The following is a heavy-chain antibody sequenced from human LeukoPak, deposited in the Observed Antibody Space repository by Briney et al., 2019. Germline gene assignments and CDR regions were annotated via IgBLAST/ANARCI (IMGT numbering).Heavy chain of an antibody. CDR1: GGSFSGYY. Sequence: SETLSLTCAVYGGSFSGYYWSWIRQPPGEGLEWVGEINHSGSTNYNPSLKSRVTISVDTSKNHFSLKLSSVTAADTAVYYCARAPPIVLMVYAPRRSGMDVWGQGTTVTVSS. V-gene: IGHV4-34*01. J-gene: IGHJ6*02. D-gene: IGHD2-8*01. CDR2: INHSGST. CDR3: ARAPPIVLMVYAPRRSGMDV.